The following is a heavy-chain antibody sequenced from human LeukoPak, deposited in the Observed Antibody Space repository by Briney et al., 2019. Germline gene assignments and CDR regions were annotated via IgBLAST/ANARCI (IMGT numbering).Heavy chain of an antibody. Sequence: PSETLSLTCTVSGGSISSYYWSWIRQPPGKGLEWIGYIYYSGSTNYNPSLKSRVTISVDTSKNQFSLKLSSVTAADTAVYYCARLSGHYDSSGPFDYWGQGTLVTVSS. CDR1: GGSISSYY. CDR3: ARLSGHYDSSGPFDY. CDR2: IYYSGST. V-gene: IGHV4-59*08. J-gene: IGHJ4*02. D-gene: IGHD3-22*01.